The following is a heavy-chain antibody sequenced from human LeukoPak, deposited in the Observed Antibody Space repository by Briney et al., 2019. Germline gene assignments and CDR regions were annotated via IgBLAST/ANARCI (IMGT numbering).Heavy chain of an antibody. D-gene: IGHD3-9*01. Sequence: GSLRLFCAASGFTFSSYVMHWVRQAPGKGLEWVAVISYDGSNKYYADSVKGRFTISRDNSKNTLYLQMNSLRAEDTAVYYCARDGAPYYDILTGYQSGSDYWGQGTLVTVSS. V-gene: IGHV3-30-3*01. CDR1: GFTFSSYV. CDR3: ARDGAPYYDILTGYQSGSDY. J-gene: IGHJ4*02. CDR2: ISYDGSNK.